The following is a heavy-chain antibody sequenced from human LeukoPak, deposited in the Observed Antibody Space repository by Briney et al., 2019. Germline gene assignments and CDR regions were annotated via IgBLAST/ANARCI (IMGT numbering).Heavy chain of an antibody. CDR1: GFTFSSHA. J-gene: IGHJ4*02. V-gene: IGHV3-30-3*01. CDR2: LSHDGGKK. D-gene: IGHD3-10*01. Sequence: GGSLRLSCAASGFTFSSHAMHWVRQAPGKGLEWVAVLSHDGGKKYYADSVKGRFPISRDNSRNTLYLQMNSLRGEDTAVYYCARDLRGSDAYYFDYWGQGTLVTVSS. CDR3: ARDLRGSDAYYFDY.